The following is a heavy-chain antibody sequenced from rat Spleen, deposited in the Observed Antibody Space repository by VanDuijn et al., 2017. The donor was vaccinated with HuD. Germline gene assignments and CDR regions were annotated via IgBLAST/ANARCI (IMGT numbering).Heavy chain of an antibody. CDR3: ARQHYNGPGFAY. J-gene: IGHJ3*01. V-gene: IGHV5-29*01. D-gene: IGHD1-1*01. CDR2: TSYDDSST. Sequence: EVQLVESDGALVQPGRSLKLSCAASGFTFSDYYMAWVRQAPMKGLEWVATTSYDDSSTHLRDSVKGRFTISRDNAKSTLYLQMDSLRSEDTATYYCARQHYNGPGFAYWGQGTLVTVSS. CDR1: GFTFSDYY.